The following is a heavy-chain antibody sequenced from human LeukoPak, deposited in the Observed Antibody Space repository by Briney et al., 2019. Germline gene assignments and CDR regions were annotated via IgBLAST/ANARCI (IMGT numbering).Heavy chain of an antibody. CDR1: GFTFSSYS. D-gene: IGHD4-17*01. CDR2: ISSSSSYV. V-gene: IGHV3-21*01. CDR3: ARSLMTTVFDY. J-gene: IGHJ4*02. Sequence: GGSLRLSCAASGFTFSSYSMNWVRQAPGKGLEWVSSISSSSSYVYYADSVKGRFTISRDNAKNSLYLQMNSLRAEDTAVYYCARSLMTTVFDYWGQGTLVTVSS.